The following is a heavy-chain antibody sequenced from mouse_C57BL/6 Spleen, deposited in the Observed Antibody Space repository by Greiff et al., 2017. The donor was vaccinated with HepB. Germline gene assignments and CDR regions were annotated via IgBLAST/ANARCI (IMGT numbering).Heavy chain of an antibody. D-gene: IGHD4-1*01. J-gene: IGHJ1*03. V-gene: IGHV1-76*01. CDR1: GYTFTDYY. CDR2: IYPGSGNT. CDR3: ARRENWDWYFDV. Sequence: QVQLQQSGAELVRPGASVKLSCKASGYTFTDYYINWVKQRPGQGLEWIARIYPGSGNTYYNEKFKGKATLTAEKSSSTAYMQLSSLATEDSAVYFCARRENWDWYFDVWGTGTTVTVSS.